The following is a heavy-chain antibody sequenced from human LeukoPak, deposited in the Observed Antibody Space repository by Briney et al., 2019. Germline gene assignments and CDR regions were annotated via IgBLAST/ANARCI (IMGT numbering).Heavy chain of an antibody. CDR1: GGSFSGYY. J-gene: IGHJ5*02. D-gene: IGHD3-16*02. Sequence: SETLSLTCAVYGGSFSGYYWSWIRQPPGKGLEWIGEINHSGSTNYNPSLKSRVTISVDTSKNQFSLKLSSVTAADTAVYYCARGPRRYYDYVWGSYLTWFDPWGQGTLVTVSS. CDR2: INHSGST. V-gene: IGHV4-34*01. CDR3: ARGPRRYYDYVWGSYLTWFDP.